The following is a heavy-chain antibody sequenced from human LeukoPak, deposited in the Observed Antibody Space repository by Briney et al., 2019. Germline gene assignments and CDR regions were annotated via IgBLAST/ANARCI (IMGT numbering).Heavy chain of an antibody. V-gene: IGHV3-23*01. CDR3: AKDPRGTYYYDSSGYY. D-gene: IGHD3-22*01. CDR2: ISGSGGST. J-gene: IGHJ4*02. Sequence: GGSLRLSCAASGFTFSGFAMSWVRQAPGKGLEWVSAISGSGGSTYYADSVKGRFTISRDNSKNTLYLQMNSLRAEDTAVYYCAKDPRGTYYYDSSGYYWGQGTLVTVSS. CDR1: GFTFSGFA.